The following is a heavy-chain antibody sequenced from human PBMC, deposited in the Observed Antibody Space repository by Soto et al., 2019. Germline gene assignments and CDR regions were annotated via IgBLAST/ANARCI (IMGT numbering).Heavy chain of an antibody. Sequence: GGSLRLSCAASGFTFSNYGMHWVRQAPGKGLEWVAVISYDGSNKYYADSVKGRFTISRDDSKNTLYLQMNSLRAEDTALYYCAKDSPVADYWGQGALVTVSS. CDR2: ISYDGSNK. V-gene: IGHV3-30*18. D-gene: IGHD6-19*01. J-gene: IGHJ4*02. CDR3: AKDSPVADY. CDR1: GFTFSNYG.